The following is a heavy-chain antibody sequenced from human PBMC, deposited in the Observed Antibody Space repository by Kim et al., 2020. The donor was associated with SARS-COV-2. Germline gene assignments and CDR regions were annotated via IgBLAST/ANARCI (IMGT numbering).Heavy chain of an antibody. CDR1: GFTFSSYS. CDR2: ISSSSSYI. V-gene: IGHV3-21*01. J-gene: IGHJ5*02. CDR3: ARDPLAAAGGDWFDP. D-gene: IGHD6-13*01. Sequence: GGSLRLSCAASGFTFSSYSMNWVRQAPGKGLEWVSSISSSSSYIYYADSVKGRFTISRDNAKNSLYLQMNSLRAEDTAVYYCARDPLAAAGGDWFDPWGQGTLVTVSS.